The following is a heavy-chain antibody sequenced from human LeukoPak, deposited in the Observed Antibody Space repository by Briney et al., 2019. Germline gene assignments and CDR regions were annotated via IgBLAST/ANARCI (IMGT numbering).Heavy chain of an antibody. CDR3: ARATTTVTTDYFQH. D-gene: IGHD4-17*01. CDR1: GGTFSSYA. V-gene: IGHV3-30-3*01. J-gene: IGHJ1*01. Sequence: SCKASGGTFSSYAMHWVRQAPGKGLEWVAVISYDGSNKYYADSVKGRFTISRDNSKNTLYLQMNSLRAEDTAVCYCARATTTVTTDYFQHWGQGTLVTVSS. CDR2: ISYDGSNK.